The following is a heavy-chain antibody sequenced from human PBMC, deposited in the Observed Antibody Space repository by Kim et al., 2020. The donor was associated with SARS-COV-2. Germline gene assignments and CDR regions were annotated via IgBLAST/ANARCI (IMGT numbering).Heavy chain of an antibody. CDR3: ARGPYYDFWSGYSYYYYGIDV. CDR2: IYYSGST. V-gene: IGHV4-39*07. J-gene: IGHJ6*02. CDR1: GGSISSSSYY. D-gene: IGHD3-3*01. Sequence: SETLSLTCTVSGGSISSSSYYWGWIRQPPGKGLEWIGSIYYSGSTYYNPSLKSRVTISVDTSKNQFSLKLSSVTAADTAVYYCARGPYYDFWSGYSYYYYGIDVWGQGTPVTVSS.